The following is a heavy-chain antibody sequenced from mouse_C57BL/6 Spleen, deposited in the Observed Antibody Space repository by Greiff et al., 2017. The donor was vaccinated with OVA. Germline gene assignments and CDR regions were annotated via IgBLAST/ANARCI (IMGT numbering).Heavy chain of an antibody. D-gene: IGHD1-1*01. J-gene: IGHJ4*01. CDR2: IYPSDSET. Sequence: QVQLQQPGAELVRPGSSVKLSCKASGYTFTSYWMDWVKQRPGQGLEWIGNIYPSDSETHYNQKFKDKATLTVDKSSSTAYMQLSSLTSEDSAVYYCARGGSSSYYAMDYWGQGTSVTVSS. CDR3: ARGGSSSYYAMDY. CDR1: GYTFTSYW. V-gene: IGHV1-61*01.